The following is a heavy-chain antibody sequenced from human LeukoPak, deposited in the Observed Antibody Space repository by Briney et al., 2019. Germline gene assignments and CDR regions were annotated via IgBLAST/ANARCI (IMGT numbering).Heavy chain of an antibody. J-gene: IGHJ3*02. D-gene: IGHD1-26*01. Sequence: ASVKVSCKASGYTFTNYAMNWVRQAPGQGLEYMGWINTGTGNPTYAQGFTGRFVFSLDTSVSTAYLQISNLKAEDTAVYYCAAAGGHGFDIWGQGTMVTVSS. V-gene: IGHV7-4-1*02. CDR2: INTGTGNP. CDR1: GYTFTNYA. CDR3: AAAGGHGFDI.